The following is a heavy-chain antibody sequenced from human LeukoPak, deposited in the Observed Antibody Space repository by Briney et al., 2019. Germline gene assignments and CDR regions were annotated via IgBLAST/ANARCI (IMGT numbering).Heavy chain of an antibody. CDR2: IIPFFGTS. CDR1: GGSFSSYA. J-gene: IGHJ4*02. CDR3: ARLAAAGTDY. D-gene: IGHD6-13*01. V-gene: IGHV1-69*05. Sequence: SVNVSCKASGGSFSSYAISWVRQGPGQGLEWMGRIIPFFGTSNYAQKFQGRVTITTDESTTTVYMELSSLRSEDTAVYYCARLAAAGTDYWGQGTLVTVSS.